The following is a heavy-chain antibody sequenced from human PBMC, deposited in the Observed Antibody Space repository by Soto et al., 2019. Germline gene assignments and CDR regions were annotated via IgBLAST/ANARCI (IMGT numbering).Heavy chain of an antibody. J-gene: IGHJ5*02. CDR2: ISGSGGST. D-gene: IGHD2-2*03. CDR1: GFTFSSYA. CDR3: AKGSSGYCSSTSCLTWFDP. V-gene: IGHV3-23*01. Sequence: GGSLRLSCAASGFTFSSYAMSWVRQAPGKGLEWVSAISGSGGSTYYADSVKGRFTISRDNSKNTLYLQMNSLRAEDTAVYYCAKGSSGYCSSTSCLTWFDPWGQGTLVTVSS.